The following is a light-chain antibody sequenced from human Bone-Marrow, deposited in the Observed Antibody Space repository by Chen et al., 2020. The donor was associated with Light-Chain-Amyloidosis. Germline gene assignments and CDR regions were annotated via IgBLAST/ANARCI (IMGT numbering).Light chain of an antibody. CDR3: QPYGTSPLT. Sequence: EIVLTQSPGTLSLSPGEGANLSCRASQNISSHYLTLYQQKFGQAPRLLIYGSSSRATCIPDRFTGSGFGTDFTLTINRLEPEDFAMYYCQPYGTSPLTFGGGTKVEIK. CDR2: GSS. J-gene: IGKJ4*01. V-gene: IGKV3-20*01. CDR1: QNISSHY.